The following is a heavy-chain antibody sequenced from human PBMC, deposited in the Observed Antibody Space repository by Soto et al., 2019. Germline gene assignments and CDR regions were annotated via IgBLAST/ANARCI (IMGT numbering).Heavy chain of an antibody. D-gene: IGHD5-18*01. CDR3: ARDLGGLAAAGYSYGWGNWFDP. CDR2: ISYDGSNK. V-gene: IGHV3-30-3*01. J-gene: IGHJ5*02. CDR1: GFTFSSYA. Sequence: QVQLVESGGGVVQPGRSLRLSCAASGFTFSSYAMHWVRQAPGKGLEWVAVISYDGSNKYYADSVKGRFTISRDNSKNTLYLQMNSLRAEDTAVYYCARDLGGLAAAGYSYGWGNWFDPWGQGTLVTVSS.